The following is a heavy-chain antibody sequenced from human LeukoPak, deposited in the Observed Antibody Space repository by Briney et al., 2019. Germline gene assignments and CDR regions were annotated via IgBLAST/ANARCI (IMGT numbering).Heavy chain of an antibody. Sequence: SETLSLTCTVSVYPISSGYYWGWIRQPPGKGLEWIGSIYHSGSTYYNPSLKSRVTISVDTSKNQFSLKLSSVTAADTAVYYCASIFDSSGYPGEVDYWGQGTLVTVSP. CDR1: VYPISSGYY. CDR2: IYHSGST. CDR3: ASIFDSSGYPGEVDY. J-gene: IGHJ4*02. D-gene: IGHD3-22*01. V-gene: IGHV4-38-2*02.